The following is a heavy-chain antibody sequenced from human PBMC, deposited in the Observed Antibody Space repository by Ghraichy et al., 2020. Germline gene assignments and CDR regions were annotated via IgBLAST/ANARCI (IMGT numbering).Heavy chain of an antibody. J-gene: IGHJ4*02. V-gene: IGHV3-33*01. CDR1: GFTFNNHG. Sequence: GGSLRLSCAASGFTFNNHGMHWVRQAPGKGLEWVAVIWYDGTNKYYADSVKGRFTISRDNSKNTLYLQMNSLRAEDTAVYYCARERSGYYKTFDYWGQGTLATVSS. CDR3: ARERSGYYKTFDY. D-gene: IGHD3-22*01. CDR2: IWYDGTNK.